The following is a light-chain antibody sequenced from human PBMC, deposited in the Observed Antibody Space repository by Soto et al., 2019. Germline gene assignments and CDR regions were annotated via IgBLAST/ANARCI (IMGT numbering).Light chain of an antibody. CDR1: QNINTY. V-gene: IGKV1-39*01. CDR3: QHSYSTPWP. CDR2: GAS. J-gene: IGKJ1*01. Sequence: DNRVSKSPAAVSASVGDRVTISCRASQNINTYLMWYQQKPGKAPNLLIYGASGLQNGVPSRFTGSGSGTEFTLTITGLQPEDFGTYYCQHSYSTPWPFGQGTKAAIK.